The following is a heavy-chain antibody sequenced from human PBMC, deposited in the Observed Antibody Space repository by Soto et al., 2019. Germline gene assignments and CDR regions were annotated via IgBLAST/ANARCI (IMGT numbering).Heavy chain of an antibody. Sequence: SVKVSCKASGGSFCSYAISWVRQAPGQGLEWMGGIVPQFRTSKYAQKFQGRVTITADKSTNTAYMELRSLRSEDTAVYYCVRIVVPGFGNYYGTDVWGQGTTVTVSS. J-gene: IGHJ6*02. D-gene: IGHD2-21*01. CDR1: GGSFCSYA. V-gene: IGHV1-69*06. CDR2: IVPQFRTS. CDR3: VRIVVPGFGNYYGTDV.